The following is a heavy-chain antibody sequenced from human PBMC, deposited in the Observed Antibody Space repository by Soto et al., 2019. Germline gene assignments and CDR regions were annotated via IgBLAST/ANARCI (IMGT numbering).Heavy chain of an antibody. Sequence: GGSLRLSCVASRFSFSSYGMNWVRQAPGKGLEWVSYISSSSSIIYYADSVKGRFTISRDNAKNSLYLQMNSLRAEDTAVYYCARLRWAFDYWGRGTLVTVSS. J-gene: IGHJ4*02. CDR3: ARLRWAFDY. CDR1: RFSFSSYG. D-gene: IGHD4-17*01. V-gene: IGHV3-48*04. CDR2: ISSSSSII.